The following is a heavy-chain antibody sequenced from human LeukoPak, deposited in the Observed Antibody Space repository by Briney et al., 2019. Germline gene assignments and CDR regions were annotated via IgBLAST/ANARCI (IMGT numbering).Heavy chain of an antibody. J-gene: IGHJ4*02. CDR1: GGSISSGSYY. CDR2: IYTSGST. Sequence: SQTLSLTCTVSGGSISSGSYYWSWIRQPAGRGLEWIGRIYTSGSTNYNPSLKSRVTISVDTSKNQFSLKLSSVTAADTAVYYCARDPEVGYCSSTSCFLGYWGQGTLVTVSS. D-gene: IGHD2-2*01. V-gene: IGHV4-61*02. CDR3: ARDPEVGYCSSTSCFLGY.